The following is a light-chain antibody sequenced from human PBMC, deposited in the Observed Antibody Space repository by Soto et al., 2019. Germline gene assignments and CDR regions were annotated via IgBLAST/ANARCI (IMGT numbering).Light chain of an antibody. CDR3: QQYGSTPLT. J-gene: IGKJ4*01. Sequence: EIGLSQSPATLSLSPGERATLSFRASQSVSSTYLAWYQRKPGQAPRLLIYDASSRATGIPDRFSGSGSGTDFTLSITRLEPEDFALYYCQQYGSTPLTFGGGTKAAIK. CDR1: QSVSSTY. CDR2: DAS. V-gene: IGKV3-20*01.